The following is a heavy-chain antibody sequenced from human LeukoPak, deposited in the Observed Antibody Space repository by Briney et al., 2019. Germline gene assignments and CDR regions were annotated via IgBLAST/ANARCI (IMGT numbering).Heavy chain of an antibody. CDR2: TYYSGST. CDR3: ARRESVAGQGSWFDP. CDR1: GGSISSTSYY. D-gene: IGHD6-13*01. Sequence: SETLSLTCTVSGGSISSTSYYWGWIRQPPGKGLEWIGSTYYSGSTYYNPSLKSRVTTSVDTSKNQFSLKLNSVTAADTAVYYCARRESVAGQGSWFDPWGQGTLVTVSS. J-gene: IGHJ5*02. V-gene: IGHV4-39*07.